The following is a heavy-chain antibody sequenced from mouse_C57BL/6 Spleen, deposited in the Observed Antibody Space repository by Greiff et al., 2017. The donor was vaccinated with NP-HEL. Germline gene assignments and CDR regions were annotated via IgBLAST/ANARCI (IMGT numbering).Heavy chain of an antibody. J-gene: IGHJ3*01. D-gene: IGHD2-2*01. CDR2: IWSGGST. CDR3: ARNGYVYDDDVTGFAY. CDR1: GFSLTSYG. V-gene: IGHV2-2*01. Sequence: QVQLKHSGPGLVQPSQSLSITCTVSGFSLTSYGVHWVRQSPGKGLEWLGVIWSGGSTDYNAAFISRLSISKDNSKSQAFFKMNSRQAYETAIDYCARNGYVYDDDVTGFAYWGQGTLVTVSA.